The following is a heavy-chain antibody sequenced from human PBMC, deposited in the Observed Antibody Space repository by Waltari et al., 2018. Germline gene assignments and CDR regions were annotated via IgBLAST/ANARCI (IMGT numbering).Heavy chain of an antibody. CDR2: INPSGGST. J-gene: IGHJ4*02. CDR3: ARVGATTTFYFDY. CDR1: GYTFTSYG. D-gene: IGHD1-26*01. V-gene: IGHV1-46*01. Sequence: QVQLVQSGAEVKKPGASVKVSCKASGYTFTSYGISWVRQAPGQGLEWMGIINPSGGSTSYAQKFQGRVTMTRDTSTSTVYMELSSLRSEDTAVYYCARVGATTTFYFDYWGQGTLVTVSS.